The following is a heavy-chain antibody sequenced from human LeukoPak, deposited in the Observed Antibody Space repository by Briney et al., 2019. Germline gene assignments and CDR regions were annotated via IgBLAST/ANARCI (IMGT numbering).Heavy chain of an antibody. J-gene: IGHJ5*02. CDR1: GFSFSSST. D-gene: IGHD2-2*02. CDR2: ISSSGSSI. Sequence: GGSLRLSCAASGFSFSSSTMNWVRQAPGRGLEWVSSISSSGSSIYYADSVKGRFTISRDNAKNSVYLQMNSLRSEDTAFYHCARDRCSSTSCYNTPNWFDPWGQGTLVTVSS. CDR3: ARDRCSSTSCYNTPNWFDP. V-gene: IGHV3-21*04.